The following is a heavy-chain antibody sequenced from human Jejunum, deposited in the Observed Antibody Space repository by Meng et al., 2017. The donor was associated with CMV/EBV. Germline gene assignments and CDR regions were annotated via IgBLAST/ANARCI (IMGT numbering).Heavy chain of an antibody. J-gene: IGHJ6*02. V-gene: IGHV3-7*01. Sequence: SSNWMSWVRQAPGKGLEWVANIKQDGSDKYYVDSVKGRFTISKDNAKNSLYLQMSSLRADDTAVYYCARGPYHSTSSPYYYGMDVWGQGTTVTVSS. CDR3: ARGPYHSTSSPYYYGMDV. CDR1: SSNW. CDR2: IKQDGSDK. D-gene: IGHD6-6*01.